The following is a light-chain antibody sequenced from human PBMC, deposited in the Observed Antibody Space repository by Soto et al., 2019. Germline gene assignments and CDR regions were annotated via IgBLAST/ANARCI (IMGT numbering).Light chain of an antibody. CDR1: SGHSSYA. V-gene: IGLV4-69*01. Sequence: QSVLTQSPSASASLGASVKLTCTLSSGHSSYAIAWHQQQPEKGPRYLMKLNSDVSHSKGDGIPDRFSGSSSGAERYLTISGRQSEDEADSYCQTWGTGMEVFGGGTKLTVL. J-gene: IGLJ2*01. CDR3: QTWGTGMEV. CDR2: LNSDVSH.